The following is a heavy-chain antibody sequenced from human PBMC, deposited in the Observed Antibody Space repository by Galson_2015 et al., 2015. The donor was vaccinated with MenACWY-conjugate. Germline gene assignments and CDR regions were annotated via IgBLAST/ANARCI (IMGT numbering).Heavy chain of an antibody. Sequence: SLRLSCAASGFPLSGYWMAWVRQAPGKGLEWVANIKQDGSEKHYVDSVKGRFTISRDNAKNSLYLEMNSLRAEDTAVYYCARDHPSTYGIAWDLFELWGQGTMVTVST. V-gene: IGHV3-7*03. CDR1: GFPLSGYW. CDR3: ARDHPSTYGIAWDLFEL. D-gene: IGHD4-17*01. CDR2: IKQDGSEK. J-gene: IGHJ3*01.